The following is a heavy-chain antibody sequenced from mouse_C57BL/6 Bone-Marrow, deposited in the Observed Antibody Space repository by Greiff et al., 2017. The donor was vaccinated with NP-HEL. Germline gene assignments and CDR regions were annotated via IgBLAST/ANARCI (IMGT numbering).Heavy chain of an antibody. Sequence: EVKVEESGGGLVKPGGSLKLSCAASGFTFSSYTMSWVRQTPEKRLEWVATISGGGGNTYYPDSVKGRFTISRDNAKNTLYLQMSSLRSEDTALYYCARTYYSNYYAMDYWGQGTSVTVSS. D-gene: IGHD2-5*01. CDR1: GFTFSSYT. CDR3: ARTYYSNYYAMDY. J-gene: IGHJ4*01. CDR2: ISGGGGNT. V-gene: IGHV5-9*01.